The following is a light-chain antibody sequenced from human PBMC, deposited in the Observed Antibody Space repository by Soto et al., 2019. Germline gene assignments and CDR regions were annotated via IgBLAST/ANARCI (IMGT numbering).Light chain of an antibody. CDR2: DVT. CDR3: SSYTTNRGYV. CDR1: SSDVGAYNY. Sequence: QSALTQPASVSGSPGQSITISCAGTSSDVGAYNYVSWYQQYPGRAHKLIIYDVTERPSGVSSRFSGSKSGNTASLTISGLQAEDEADYYCSSYTTNRGYVFGTGTKLTVL. V-gene: IGLV2-14*01. J-gene: IGLJ1*01.